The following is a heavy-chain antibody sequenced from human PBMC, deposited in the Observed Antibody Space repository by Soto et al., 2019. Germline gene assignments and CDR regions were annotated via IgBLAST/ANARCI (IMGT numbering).Heavy chain of an antibody. Sequence: GGSLRLSCAASGFTFSSYGMHWVRQAPGKGLEWVAVIRYDGSNKYYADSVKGRFTISRDNSKNTLYLQMNSLRAEDTAVYYCARDRNDFWSGYDRPINWFDPWGQGTLVTVSS. CDR3: ARDRNDFWSGYDRPINWFDP. CDR1: GFTFSSYG. D-gene: IGHD3-3*01. CDR2: IRYDGSNK. V-gene: IGHV3-33*01. J-gene: IGHJ5*02.